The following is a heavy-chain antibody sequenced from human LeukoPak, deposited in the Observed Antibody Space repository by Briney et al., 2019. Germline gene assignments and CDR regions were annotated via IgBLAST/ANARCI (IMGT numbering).Heavy chain of an antibody. CDR2: LYTTGST. CDR3: ARGGPIVDTWFDS. D-gene: IGHD2-15*01. V-gene: IGHV4-61*02. CDR1: GGSMIGDVSY. Sequence: PSETLSLTCTVSGGSMIGDVSYWNWIRQPAGKGLEWIGRLYTTGSTIYNPSLKSRVSISAEMSKNQFSLRLQAVTAADTAVYFCARGGPIVDTWFDSWGQGTLVTVSS. J-gene: IGHJ5*01.